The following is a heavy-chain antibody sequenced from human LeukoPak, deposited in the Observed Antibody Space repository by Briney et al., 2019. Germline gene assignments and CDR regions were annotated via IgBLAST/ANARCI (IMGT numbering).Heavy chain of an antibody. J-gene: IGHJ4*02. CDR3: AREFRSDRYGDYVFDY. Sequence: ASVKVSCKASGYTFTGYYMHWVRQAPGQGLEWMGWINPNSGGTNYAQKFQGWVTMTRDTSTSTVYMELSSLRSEDTAVYYCAREFRSDRYGDYVFDYWGQGTLVTVSS. CDR1: GYTFTGYY. D-gene: IGHD4-17*01. CDR2: INPNSGGT. V-gene: IGHV1-2*04.